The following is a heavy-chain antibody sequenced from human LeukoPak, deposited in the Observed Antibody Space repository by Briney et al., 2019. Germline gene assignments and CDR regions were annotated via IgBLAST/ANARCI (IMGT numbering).Heavy chain of an antibody. Sequence: SETLSLTCAVSGYSISSGSYWGWIRQPPGKGLEWIGNMFHSGDTYHNPSLKSRVTISADTSKNQFSLKLASVTAADTAVYYCAKVGAYGDYARHDYWGQGTLVTVSS. CDR1: GYSISSGSY. CDR2: MFHSGDT. J-gene: IGHJ4*02. CDR3: AKVGAYGDYARHDY. D-gene: IGHD4-17*01. V-gene: IGHV4-38-2*01.